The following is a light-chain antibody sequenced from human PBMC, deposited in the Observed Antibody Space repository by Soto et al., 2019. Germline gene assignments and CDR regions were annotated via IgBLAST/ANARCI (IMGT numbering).Light chain of an antibody. CDR1: QSVSKY. J-gene: IGKJ3*01. CDR3: QQRINWPLT. V-gene: IGKV3-11*01. Sequence: EIVLTQSPATLSLSPGERATLSCRASQSVSKYLAWYQQKPGQVPRLLIYDAFIRATGIPVRFSGSGSGTDFTLTISSLEPEDFAVYYCQQRINWPLTFGPGTKVEVK. CDR2: DAF.